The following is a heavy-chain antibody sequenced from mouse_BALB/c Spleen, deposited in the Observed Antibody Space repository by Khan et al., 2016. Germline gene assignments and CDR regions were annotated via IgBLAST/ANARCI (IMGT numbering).Heavy chain of an antibody. V-gene: IGHV14-3*02. D-gene: IGHD2-4*01. CDR3: AGITTDYYAMDY. CDR2: IDPANGNT. J-gene: IGHJ4*01. Sequence: VQLQQSGAELVEPGASVKLSCTTSGFNVKDTYIHWVKQRPEQGLEWIGRIDPANGNTEYDPKFQGKATVTADTSSNTAYLQLSSLPSEDTAVYYCAGITTDYYAMDYWGQGTSVTVSS. CDR1: GFNVKDTY.